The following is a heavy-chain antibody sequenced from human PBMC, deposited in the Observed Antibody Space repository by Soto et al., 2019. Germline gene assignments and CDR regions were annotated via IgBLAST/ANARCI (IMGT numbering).Heavy chain of an antibody. CDR3: ARDYENASGLDY. CDR2: IIAGNGNT. Sequence: GASVKVACKASGNRYTSYRGHWGRQAPGQRLEWVGWIIAGNGNTIYSQNFRGRVSITRDTSASTAYMELSSLRSEGTAVYYCARDYENASGLDYWGQGTQVTVSS. V-gene: IGHV1-3*01. CDR1: GNRYTSYR. J-gene: IGHJ4*02. D-gene: IGHD3-16*01.